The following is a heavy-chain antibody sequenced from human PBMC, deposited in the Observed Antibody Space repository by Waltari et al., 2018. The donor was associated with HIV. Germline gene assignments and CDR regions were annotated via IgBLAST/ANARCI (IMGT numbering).Heavy chain of an antibody. D-gene: IGHD5-18*01. Sequence: EVHLVESGGGLVKPGGSLRLSCTASGFSFSSFSMNWVRQVPGKGRELVSAISNRSDFINYADSVKGRFTIYRDNAANSLYLQMNALRNEDTAVYFCASLPTEGQPPRVFWGQGIIVTVSS. V-gene: IGHV3-21*06. CDR1: GFSFSSFS. J-gene: IGHJ4*02. CDR2: ISNRSDFI. CDR3: ASLPTEGQPPRVF.